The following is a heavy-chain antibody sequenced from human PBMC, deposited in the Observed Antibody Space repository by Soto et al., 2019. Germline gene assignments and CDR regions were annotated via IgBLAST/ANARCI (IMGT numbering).Heavy chain of an antibody. CDR1: GFTFSSYA. J-gene: IGHJ6*02. CDR2: ISYDGSNK. V-gene: IGHV3-30-3*01. Sequence: QVQLVESGGGVVQPGRSLRLSCAASGFTFSSYAMHWVRQAPGKGLERVAVISYDGSNKYYADSVKGRFTISRDNSKNTLYLQMNSLRAEDTAVYYCARDPRYSSSWPNYYYGMDVWGQGTTVTVSS. CDR3: ARDPRYSSSWPNYYYGMDV. D-gene: IGHD6-13*01.